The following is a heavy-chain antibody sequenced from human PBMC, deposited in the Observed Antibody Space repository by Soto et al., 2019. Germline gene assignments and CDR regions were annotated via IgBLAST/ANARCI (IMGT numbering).Heavy chain of an antibody. CDR2: INPSGGDT. CDR1: GYTFTSNY. V-gene: IGHV1-46*01. D-gene: IGHD3-10*01. J-gene: IGHJ6*02. Sequence: ASVKVSSKESGYTFTSNYMHWVRHAPGQGHEWMGIINPSGGDTIYAQKFQGRVTMTEDTSTDTAYMELSSLRSEDTAVYYCATDPNFITMVRGVIITSYYYYGMDVWGQGTTVTVSS. CDR3: ATDPNFITMVRGVIITSYYYYGMDV.